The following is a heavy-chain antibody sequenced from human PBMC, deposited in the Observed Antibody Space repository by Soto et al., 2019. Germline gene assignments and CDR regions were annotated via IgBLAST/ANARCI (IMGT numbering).Heavy chain of an antibody. V-gene: IGHV1-46*01. J-gene: IGHJ6*02. CDR3: ARRGGGYNSCYYYGMDV. CDR1: GYTFSSYY. D-gene: IGHD2-21*02. CDR2: INPSGGST. Sequence: ASVNISCKASGYTFSSYYMHWVRQAPGQGLEWMGIINPSGGSTSYAQKSQGRVTMTRDTSTSTVYMELSSLRSEDTAVYYCARRGGGYNSCYYYGMDVWGQGTTVTVSS.